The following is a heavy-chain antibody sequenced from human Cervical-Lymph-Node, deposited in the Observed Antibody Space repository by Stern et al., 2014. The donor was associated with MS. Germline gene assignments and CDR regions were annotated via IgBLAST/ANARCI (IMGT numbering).Heavy chain of an antibody. Sequence: EVQLLESGGGLVQPGGSLRLSCAASGFTFSTYAFSWVRQAPGQGLEWVSSISASGVYTYYADSVKGRFTISRDNSKSMLYLEMQSLRAEDTAVYHCAKDLGRGVVVVPLYGLDVWGQGTTVTVSS. V-gene: IGHV3-23*01. D-gene: IGHD2-2*01. J-gene: IGHJ6*02. CDR3: AKDLGRGVVVVPLYGLDV. CDR1: GFTFSTYA. CDR2: ISASGVYT.